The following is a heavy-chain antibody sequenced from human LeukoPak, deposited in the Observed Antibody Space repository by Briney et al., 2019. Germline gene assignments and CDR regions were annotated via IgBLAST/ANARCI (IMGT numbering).Heavy chain of an antibody. J-gene: IGHJ4*02. CDR1: GFTFSSYG. CDR2: ISYDGSNK. CDR3: AKDSSGHFDY. V-gene: IGHV3-30*18. Sequence: GGFLGLSCAASGFTFSSYGMHWVRQAPGKGLEWVAVISYDGSNKYYADSVKGRFTISRDNSKNTLYLQMNSLRAEDTAVYYCAKDSSGHFDYWGQGNLVTVSS. D-gene: IGHD6-19*01.